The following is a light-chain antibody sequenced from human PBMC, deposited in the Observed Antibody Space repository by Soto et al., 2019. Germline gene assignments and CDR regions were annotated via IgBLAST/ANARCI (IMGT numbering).Light chain of an antibody. J-gene: IGKJ1*01. Sequence: DIVLTQTPLSSPVTLGQSASISCRSNQSLVYSDGKTYLSWLQQRPGQPPRLLIYRVSNRFPGVPDRFSGRGAGTEFTLKINRVEADDVGLYYCVQFAQFPRTFGQGTKVEIK. CDR1: QSLVYSDGKTY. CDR3: VQFAQFPRT. CDR2: RVS. V-gene: IGKV2-24*01.